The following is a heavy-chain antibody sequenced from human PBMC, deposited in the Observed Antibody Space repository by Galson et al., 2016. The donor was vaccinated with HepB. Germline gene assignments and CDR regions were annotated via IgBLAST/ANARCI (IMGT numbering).Heavy chain of an antibody. CDR1: GFSLTTSGVG. V-gene: IGHV2-5*01. J-gene: IGHJ4*02. CDR3: VHRGEYVYDTNGYPYCFAS. Sequence: PALVKPTQTLTVTCTFSGFSLTTSGVGVGWIRQPPGKALAWLALIYWNDDTRYSPSLKSRLTIAKDTSRNQVVLTMTNMDPVGTATYYCVHRGEYVYDTNGYPYCFASWGEGTLVTVSS. D-gene: IGHD3-22*01. CDR2: IYWNDDT.